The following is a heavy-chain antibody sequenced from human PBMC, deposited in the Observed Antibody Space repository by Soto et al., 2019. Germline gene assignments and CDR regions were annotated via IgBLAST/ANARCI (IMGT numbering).Heavy chain of an antibody. CDR1: GFTFSSYA. D-gene: IGHD3-22*01. J-gene: IGHJ3*02. CDR3: AKDRLTRITMIVDAFDI. Sequence: EVQLLESGGGLVQPGGSLRLSCAASGFTFSSYAMSWVRQAPGKGLEWVSAISGSGGSTYYADSVKGRFTISRDNSKNTLYLQMNSLRAEDTAVYYCAKDRLTRITMIVDAFDIWGQGTMVTVSS. CDR2: ISGSGGST. V-gene: IGHV3-23*01.